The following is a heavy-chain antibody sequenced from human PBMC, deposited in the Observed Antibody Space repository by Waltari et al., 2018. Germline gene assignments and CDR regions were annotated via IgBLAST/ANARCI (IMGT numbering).Heavy chain of an antibody. CDR3: ARTYGSGSYPLSWDYYYGMDV. J-gene: IGHJ6*02. Sequence: QVQLQQWGAGLLKPSETLSPTCAVYGGSFSGYYWTWIRQPPGTGLAWVGEINHSGSTNYNPSLKSRVTISVDTSKNQFSRKLSSVIAADTAVYYCARTYGSGSYPLSWDYYYGMDVWGQGTTVTVSS. CDR2: INHSGST. V-gene: IGHV4-34*01. CDR1: GGSFSGYY. D-gene: IGHD3-10*01.